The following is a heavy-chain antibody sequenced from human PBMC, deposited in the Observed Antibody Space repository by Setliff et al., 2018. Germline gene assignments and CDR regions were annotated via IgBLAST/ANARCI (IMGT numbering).Heavy chain of an antibody. CDR1: GFSLSTSGMC. Sequence: SGPTLVNPTQTLTLTCTFSGFSLSTSGMCVSWIRQPPGKALEWLARIDWDDDKYYSTSLKTRLTVTKDTSKKQVVLTMTNMDPADTATYYCAHLFYYDTSGYYRYFDYWGQGTLVTVSS. J-gene: IGHJ4*02. CDR2: IDWDDDK. V-gene: IGHV2-70*12. D-gene: IGHD3-22*01. CDR3: AHLFYYDTSGYYRYFDY.